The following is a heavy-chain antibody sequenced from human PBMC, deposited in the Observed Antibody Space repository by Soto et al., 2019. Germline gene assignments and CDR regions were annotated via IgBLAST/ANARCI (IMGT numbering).Heavy chain of an antibody. CDR1: GFTSSSYA. J-gene: IGHJ3*02. CDR2: ISGSGGST. D-gene: IGHD2-15*01. Sequence: GGSLRLSCAASGFTSSSYAMSWVRQAPGKGLEWVSAISGSGGSTYYADSVKGRFTISRDNSKNTLYLQMNSLRAEDTAVYYCAKDRSHVVVVVAATPYDAFDIWGQGTMVTVSS. V-gene: IGHV3-23*01. CDR3: AKDRSHVVVVVAATPYDAFDI.